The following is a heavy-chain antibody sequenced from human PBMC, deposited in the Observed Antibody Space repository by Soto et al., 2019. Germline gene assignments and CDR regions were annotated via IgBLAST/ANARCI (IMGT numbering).Heavy chain of an antibody. J-gene: IGHJ4*02. Sequence: LVESGGGLVQAGESLRLSCAVSGFSVSDNFMTWVRQAPGKGLEWISVIYNDGTTYHADSVKGRFIASRDNSQNRLYLRMNNLRVEDSAVYFCARDTHSAVRSDWWGQGTLVTVAS. D-gene: IGHD3-9*01. V-gene: IGHV3-66*01. CDR1: GFSVSDNF. CDR2: IYNDGTT. CDR3: ARDTHSAVRSDW.